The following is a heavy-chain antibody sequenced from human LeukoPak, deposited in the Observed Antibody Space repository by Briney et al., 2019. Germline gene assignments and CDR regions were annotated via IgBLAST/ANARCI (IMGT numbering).Heavy chain of an antibody. D-gene: IGHD6-13*01. Sequence: GGSLRLSCAASGFTFDDYAMSWVRQAPGKGLEWVSGINWNGGSTGYADSVKGRFTISRDNAKTSLYLQMNSLRAGDTALYYCARVEQQSSALYYYYYYMDVWGKGTTVTVSS. CDR3: ARVEQQSSALYYYYYYMDV. CDR2: INWNGGST. V-gene: IGHV3-20*04. CDR1: GFTFDDYA. J-gene: IGHJ6*03.